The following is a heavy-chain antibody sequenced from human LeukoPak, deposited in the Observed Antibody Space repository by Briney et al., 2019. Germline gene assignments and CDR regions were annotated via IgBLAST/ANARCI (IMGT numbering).Heavy chain of an antibody. CDR1: GFTFSSYA. CDR3: AKDYSNIPAPANPIFDY. D-gene: IGHD6-13*01. J-gene: IGHJ4*02. CDR2: IGRSGRNT. Sequence: GGSLRLSCAASGFTFSSYAMSWVRQAPGKGLEWVSAIGRSGRNTYYADSVKGRFTISRDNSDNTLYLQMNSLRAEDTALYYCAKDYSNIPAPANPIFDYWGQGTLVTVSS. V-gene: IGHV3-23*01.